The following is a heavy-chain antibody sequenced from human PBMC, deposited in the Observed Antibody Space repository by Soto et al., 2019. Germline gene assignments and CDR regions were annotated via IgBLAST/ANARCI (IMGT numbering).Heavy chain of an antibody. CDR3: ARGEKTVTTLDY. J-gene: IGHJ4*02. Sequence: QLQLQESGSGLVKPSQTLSLTCAVSGGSISSGGYSWGWIRQPPGKGLEWIGYIYHSGTYYNPSLKSRVTISVDRSKNQFSLKLSSVSAADTAVYYCARGEKTVTTLDYWGQGTLVTVSS. CDR2: IYHSGT. D-gene: IGHD4-17*01. V-gene: IGHV4-30-2*01. CDR1: GGSISSGGYS.